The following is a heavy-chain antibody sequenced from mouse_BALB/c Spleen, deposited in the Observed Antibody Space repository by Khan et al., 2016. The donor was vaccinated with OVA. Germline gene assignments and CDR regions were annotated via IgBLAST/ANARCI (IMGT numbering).Heavy chain of an antibody. V-gene: IGHV1S137*01. CDR1: GYTFTDFT. Sequence: VELQQSGAELVRPGVSVKISCKGSGYTFTDFTMHWVKQSHAMSLEWIGVISTYYGHATYNQKFKDKATMTVDKSSSTAYMELARLTSEDSAIVYCTRGGGGNRFAYWGQGTLVTVSA. J-gene: IGHJ3*01. CDR3: TRGGGGNRFAY. CDR2: ISTYYGHA.